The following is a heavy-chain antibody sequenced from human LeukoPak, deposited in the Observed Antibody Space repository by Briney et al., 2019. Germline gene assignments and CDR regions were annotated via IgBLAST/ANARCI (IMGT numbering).Heavy chain of an antibody. J-gene: IGHJ4*02. CDR2: IYYSGST. D-gene: IGHD6-19*01. Sequence: SETLSLTCTVSGGSISSYYWSWIRQPPGKGLEWIGYIYYSGSTNYNPSLKSRVTISVDTSKNQFSLKLSSVTAADTAVYYCARGPTWQWLVYFDYWGQGTLVTVPS. V-gene: IGHV4-59*08. CDR1: GGSISSYY. CDR3: ARGPTWQWLVYFDY.